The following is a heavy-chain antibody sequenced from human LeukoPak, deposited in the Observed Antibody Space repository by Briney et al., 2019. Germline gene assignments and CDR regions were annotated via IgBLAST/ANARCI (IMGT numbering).Heavy chain of an antibody. J-gene: IGHJ4*02. CDR1: GYTFTSYA. V-gene: IGHV1-3*01. Sequence: ASVKVSCKASGYTFTSYAMHWVRQAPGQRLEWMGWINAGNGNTKYSQKFQGRVTITRDTSASTAYMELSSLRSEDTAVYYCARHRVTLAPFDYWGQGTLVTVSS. D-gene: IGHD2-21*02. CDR3: ARHRVTLAPFDY. CDR2: INAGNGNT.